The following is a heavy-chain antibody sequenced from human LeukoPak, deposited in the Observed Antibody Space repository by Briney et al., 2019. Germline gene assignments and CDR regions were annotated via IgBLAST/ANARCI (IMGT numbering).Heavy chain of an antibody. CDR3: ARGGGRDPFKVAY. D-gene: IGHD3-10*01. CDR2: IKPDGSAQ. V-gene: IGHV3-7*04. Sequence: PGGYLRLSCAASGFTFSNYWMSWVRQAPGRGLEWVANIKPDGSAQYYVDSVKGRFTISRDNAKNSLYLQMNSLRVEDTAVYYCARGGGRDPFKVAYWGQGTLVTVYS. CDR1: GFTFSNYW. J-gene: IGHJ4*02.